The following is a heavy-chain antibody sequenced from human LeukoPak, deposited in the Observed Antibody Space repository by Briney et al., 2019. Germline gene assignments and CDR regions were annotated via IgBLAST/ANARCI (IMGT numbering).Heavy chain of an antibody. CDR3: ARERDRDGYNCFDY. CDR1: GNTFTDYY. D-gene: IGHD5-24*01. V-gene: IGHV1-2*02. Sequence: ASVKVSCKASGNTFTDYYMHWVRQAPGQGLEWMGWINPNSGGTSYAQKFRGRVTMTRDTSISTAYMELSRLRSDDTAVYYCARERDRDGYNCFDYWGQGTLVTVSS. J-gene: IGHJ4*02. CDR2: INPNSGGT.